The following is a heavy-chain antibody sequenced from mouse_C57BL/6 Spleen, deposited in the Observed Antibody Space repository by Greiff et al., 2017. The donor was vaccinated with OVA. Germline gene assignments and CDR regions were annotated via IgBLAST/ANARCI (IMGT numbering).Heavy chain of an antibody. CDR1: GFTFSDYY. D-gene: IGHD1-1*01. Sequence: EVKVVESGGGLVQSGRSLRLSCATSGFTFSDYYMEWVRQAPGKGLEWIAASSNKANDYTTEYSVSGKGRFIVSRDTSQSILYLQMNALRTEDTAIDYCARDARLRGAMDYWGQGTSVTVSS. CDR3: ARDARLRGAMDY. V-gene: IGHV7-1*01. CDR2: SSNKANDYTT. J-gene: IGHJ4*01.